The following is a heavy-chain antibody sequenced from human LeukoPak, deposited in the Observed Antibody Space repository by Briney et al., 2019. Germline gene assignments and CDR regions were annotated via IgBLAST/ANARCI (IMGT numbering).Heavy chain of an antibody. CDR3: TRRYRTTTDYYYMDV. J-gene: IGHJ6*03. CDR1: GFTFGDYD. Sequence: GGSLRLSCTTSGFTFGDYDMSWFRQAPGKGLEWVGFIRSNAYCGTTEYAASVKDRFTISRDDSKSLAYLQMNSLKTEDTAVYYCTRRYRTTTDYYYMDVWGKGTTVTVSS. CDR2: IRSNAYCGTT. V-gene: IGHV3-49*03. D-gene: IGHD4-11*01.